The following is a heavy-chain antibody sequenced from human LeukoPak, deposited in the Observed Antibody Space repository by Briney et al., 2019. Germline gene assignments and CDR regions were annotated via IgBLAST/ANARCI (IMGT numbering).Heavy chain of an antibody. CDR2: IHTSGST. CDR1: GGSISSYY. Sequence: PSETLSLSCTVSGGSISSYYWSWIRQPAGKGLEWIGRIHTSGSTNYNPSLKSRVTMSADTSKNQFSLKLSSVTAADTAVHYCARDVYYYDSSGHRLLDYWGQGTLVTVSS. V-gene: IGHV4-4*07. CDR3: ARDVYYYDSSGHRLLDY. J-gene: IGHJ4*02. D-gene: IGHD3-22*01.